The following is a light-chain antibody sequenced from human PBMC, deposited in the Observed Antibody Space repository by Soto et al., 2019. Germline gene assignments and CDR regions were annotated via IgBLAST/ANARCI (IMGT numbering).Light chain of an antibody. V-gene: IGLV2-14*01. Sequence: QSALTQPRSVSGSPGQSVTISCAGTNSDVGGYNFVSWYQQHPGKAPKLMIYEVSNRPSGVSNRFSGSKSGNTASLTISGLQAEDEADYYCSSYTSSSLGVFGTGTKVTVL. CDR3: SSYTSSSLGV. J-gene: IGLJ1*01. CDR2: EVS. CDR1: NSDVGGYNF.